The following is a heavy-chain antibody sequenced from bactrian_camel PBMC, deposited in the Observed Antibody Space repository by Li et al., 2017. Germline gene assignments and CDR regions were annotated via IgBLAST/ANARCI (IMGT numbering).Heavy chain of an antibody. CDR2: VLIHGNTT. V-gene: IGHV3-3*01. J-gene: IGHJ4*01. CDR1: GYTYTAGC. CDR3: AAGKTVRQERRTVRCNNVN. D-gene: IGHD6*01. Sequence: HVQLVESGGGSVQAGGSLVLSCAASGYTYTAGCMGWFRQTSDNEREGVAFVLIHGNTTSYADSVKDRFTISQNGARNTVYLQMNSLKPEDTAMYHCAAGKTVRQERRTVRCNNVNWGQGT.